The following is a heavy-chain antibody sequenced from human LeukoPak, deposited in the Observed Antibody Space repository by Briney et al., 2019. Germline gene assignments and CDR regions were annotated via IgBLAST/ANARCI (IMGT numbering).Heavy chain of an antibody. CDR3: ARGGDSSSWYGDYMDV. CDR2: IYTRGST. V-gene: IGHV4-4*07. D-gene: IGHD6-13*01. Sequence: PSETLSLTCTVSGGSISSYYWSWIRQPAGKGLEWIGRIYTRGSTNYNPSLKSRVTMSVDTSKNQFSLKLSSVTAADTAVYYCARGGDSSSWYGDYMDVWGKGTTVTVSS. CDR1: GGSISSYY. J-gene: IGHJ6*03.